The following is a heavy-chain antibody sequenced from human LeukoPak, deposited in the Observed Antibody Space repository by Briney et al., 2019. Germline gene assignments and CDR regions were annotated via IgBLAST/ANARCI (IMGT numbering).Heavy chain of an antibody. Sequence: ASVKVSCKASGYTFTSYDINWVRQATGQGLEWMGWMNPNSGNTGYAQKFQGRVTMTRNTSISTAYMELSSLRSEDTAVYYCAREERGRPSSSWYNPYYYYYMDVWGKGTTVTVSS. CDR2: MNPNSGNT. CDR1: GYTFTSYD. V-gene: IGHV1-8*02. J-gene: IGHJ6*03. D-gene: IGHD6-13*01. CDR3: AREERGRPSSSWYNPYYYYYMDV.